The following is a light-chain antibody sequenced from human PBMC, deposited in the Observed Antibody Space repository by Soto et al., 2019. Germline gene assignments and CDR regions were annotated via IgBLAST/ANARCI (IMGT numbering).Light chain of an antibody. CDR3: SSYTGSSTPVVV. CDR2: DVS. CDR1: SSGVGGYNY. Sequence: QSALTQPASVSGSPGQSITISCTGTSSGVGGYNYVSWYQQHPGKAPKLMIYDVSNRPSGVSNRFSGSKSGNTASLTISGLQAEDEADYYCSSYTGSSTPVVVFGGGTQLTVL. V-gene: IGLV2-14*01. J-gene: IGLJ2*01.